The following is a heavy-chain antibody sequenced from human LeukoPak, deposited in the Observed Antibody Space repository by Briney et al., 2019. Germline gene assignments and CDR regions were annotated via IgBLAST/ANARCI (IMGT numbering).Heavy chain of an antibody. J-gene: IGHJ6*02. CDR1: GYSISSGYY. V-gene: IGHV4-38-2*02. CDR3: ARLRYSTSYYYHGMDV. Sequence: SETLSLTCTVSGYSISSGYYWGWIRQPPGKGLEWIGSIYHSGSTYYNPSLKSRVTMSVDTSRDQFSLKVSSVTAADTAVYYCARLRYSTSYYYHGMDVWGQGTTVTVSS. D-gene: IGHD3-9*01. CDR2: IYHSGST.